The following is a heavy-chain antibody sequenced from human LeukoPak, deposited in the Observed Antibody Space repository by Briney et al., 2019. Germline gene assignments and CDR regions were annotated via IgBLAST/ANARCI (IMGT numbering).Heavy chain of an antibody. CDR2: IYYSGST. Sequence: SETLSLTCTVSGGSINNYYWSWIRQPPGKGLEWIGYIYYSGSTNYNPSLKSRVTISVDTSKNQFSLKLSSVTAADTAVYYCARYCSGGSCYPTEFFDYWGQGTLVTVSS. CDR3: ARYCSGGSCYPTEFFDY. V-gene: IGHV4-59*01. D-gene: IGHD2-15*01. J-gene: IGHJ4*02. CDR1: GGSINNYY.